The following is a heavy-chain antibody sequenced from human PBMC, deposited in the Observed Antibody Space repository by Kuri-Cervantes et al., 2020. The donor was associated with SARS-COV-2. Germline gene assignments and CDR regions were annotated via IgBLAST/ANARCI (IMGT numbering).Heavy chain of an antibody. CDR3: ARHVRPEITIFGVVVTADYFDY. D-gene: IGHD3-3*01. CDR1: GGSFSDYY. CDR2: INHSGNT. Sequence: SETLSLTCAVYGGSFSDYYWSWVRQPPGKGLEWIGEINHSGNTNYDPSLKSRVTISVDTSKNQFSLKLSSVTAADTAVYYCARHVRPEITIFGVVVTADYFDYWGQGTLVTVSS. J-gene: IGHJ4*02. V-gene: IGHV4-34*01.